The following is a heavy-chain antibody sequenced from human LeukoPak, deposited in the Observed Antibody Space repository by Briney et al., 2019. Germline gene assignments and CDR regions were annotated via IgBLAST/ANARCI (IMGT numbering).Heavy chain of an antibody. V-gene: IGHV1-2*06. CDR3: ARDLDVEMATGLGAYDAFDI. Sequence: ASVKVSCKASGYTFTSYYMHWVRQAPGQGLEWMGRINPNSGGTNYAQKFQGRVTMTRDTSISTAYMELSRLRSDDTAVYYCARDLDVEMATGLGAYDAFDIWGQGTMVTVSS. J-gene: IGHJ3*02. D-gene: IGHD5-24*01. CDR2: INPNSGGT. CDR1: GYTFTSYY.